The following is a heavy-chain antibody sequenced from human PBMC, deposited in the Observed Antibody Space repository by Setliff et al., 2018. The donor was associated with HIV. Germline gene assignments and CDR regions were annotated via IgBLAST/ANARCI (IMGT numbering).Heavy chain of an antibody. J-gene: IGHJ4*02. CDR1: GFTFSSYG. CDR2: IWYDGSNK. V-gene: IGHV3-30*19. Sequence: PGGSLRLSCAASGFTFSSYGMHWVRQAPGKGLEWVAVIWYDGSNKYYADSVKGRFTISRDNSKNTLYLQMNSLRAEDTAVYYCARDIVATIDGLDYWGQGTLVTVSS. D-gene: IGHD5-12*01. CDR3: ARDIVATIDGLDY.